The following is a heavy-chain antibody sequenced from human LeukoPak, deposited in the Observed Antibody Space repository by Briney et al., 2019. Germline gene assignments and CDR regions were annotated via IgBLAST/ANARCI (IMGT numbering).Heavy chain of an antibody. J-gene: IGHJ4*02. CDR1: GFTFSSYW. D-gene: IGHD5-12*01. Sequence: PGGSLRLSCATSGFTFSSYWMHWVRQVPGKGLEWLSRINNDGVSTSYADSVKGRFTISRDNAKNTLYPRMNSLRAEDTAIYYCARKPLSGGYGGTIDYWGQGTLVTVFS. V-gene: IGHV3-74*01. CDR2: INNDGVST. CDR3: ARKPLSGGYGGTIDY.